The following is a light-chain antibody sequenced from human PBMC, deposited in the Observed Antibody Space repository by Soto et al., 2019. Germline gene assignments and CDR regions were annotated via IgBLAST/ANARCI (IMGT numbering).Light chain of an antibody. CDR3: QQSYTTPRT. CDR2: AAS. Sequence: DIQMTQSPSSLSASVGDRATITCRASQNIYSYVNWYQQKPGKAPKLLIYAASSLQSGVPSRFRGSGSETDFTLTITSLQPEDFATYYCQQSYTTPRTFGQGTKVDIK. J-gene: IGKJ1*01. V-gene: IGKV1-39*01. CDR1: QNIYSY.